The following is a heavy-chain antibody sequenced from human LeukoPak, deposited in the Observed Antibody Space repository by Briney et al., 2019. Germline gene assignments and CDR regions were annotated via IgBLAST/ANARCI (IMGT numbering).Heavy chain of an antibody. V-gene: IGHV4-59*01. CDR1: GGSISSYY. D-gene: IGHD6-13*01. Sequence: SETLSLTCTVSGGSISSYYWSWIRQPPGKGLEWIGYIYYSGSTNYNPSLKSRVTTSVDTSNNQFSLKLSSVTAADTAVYYCAREYSSSWYNWFDPWGQGTLVTVSS. CDR2: IYYSGST. CDR3: AREYSSSWYNWFDP. J-gene: IGHJ5*02.